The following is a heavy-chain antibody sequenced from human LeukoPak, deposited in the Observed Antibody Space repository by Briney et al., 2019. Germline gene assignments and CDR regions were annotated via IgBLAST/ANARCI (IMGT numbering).Heavy chain of an antibody. CDR1: GASISSGY. CDR3: ARDPVGSNWFDP. Sequence: PSETLSLTCTVSGASISSGYWSWIRQPPGKGLEWVGYIYYSGSTNYNPSLKSRVTISADMSKNQLSLRLSSVTAADTAVYYCARDPVGSNWFDPWGQGTLVTVSS. J-gene: IGHJ5*02. V-gene: IGHV4-59*01. CDR2: IYYSGST. D-gene: IGHD3-10*01.